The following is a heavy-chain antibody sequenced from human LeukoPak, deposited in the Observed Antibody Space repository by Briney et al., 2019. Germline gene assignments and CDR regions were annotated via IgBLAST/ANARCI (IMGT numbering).Heavy chain of an antibody. Sequence: ASVKVSCKASGYTFTSYDINWARQATGQGLEWMGWMNPNSGNTGYAQKFQGRVTMTRNTSISTAYMELSSLRSEDTAVYYCARTDYGDYEGSYYYYGMDVWGQGTTVTVSS. CDR3: ARTDYGDYEGSYYYYGMDV. CDR1: GYTFTSYD. V-gene: IGHV1-8*01. D-gene: IGHD4-17*01. CDR2: MNPNSGNT. J-gene: IGHJ6*02.